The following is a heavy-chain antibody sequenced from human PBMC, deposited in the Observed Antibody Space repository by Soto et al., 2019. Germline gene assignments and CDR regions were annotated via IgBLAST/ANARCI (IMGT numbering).Heavy chain of an antibody. Sequence: SETLSLTCAVYGGSFSGYYWSWIRQPPGKGLEWIGEINHSGSTNYNPSLKSRVTISVDTSKNQFSLKLSSVTAADTAVYYCARAKHYNWFDPLGQGTLVTVSS. CDR1: GGSFSGYY. V-gene: IGHV4-34*01. CDR2: INHSGST. J-gene: IGHJ5*02. CDR3: ARAKHYNWFDP.